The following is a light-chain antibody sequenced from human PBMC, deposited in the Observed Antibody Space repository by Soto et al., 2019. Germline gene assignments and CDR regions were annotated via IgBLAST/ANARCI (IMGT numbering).Light chain of an antibody. J-gene: IGKJ1*01. Sequence: DIQMTQSPSTLSASVGDRVTITCRASQSISNWLVWYQQKPGKAPKILISKASSLESGVPSRFSGSGSETEFTLTISSLQPDDFATYYCQQYNSYRWTFGQGTKVEIK. CDR1: QSISNW. V-gene: IGKV1-5*03. CDR3: QQYNSYRWT. CDR2: KAS.